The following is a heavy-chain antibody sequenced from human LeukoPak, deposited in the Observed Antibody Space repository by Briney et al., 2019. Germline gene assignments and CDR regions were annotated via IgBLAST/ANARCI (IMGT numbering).Heavy chain of an antibody. CDR2: INTDGGST. CDR3: ARGRGQQLVNY. J-gene: IGHJ4*02. Sequence: GGSLRLSCAASGFTFSTYWMHWVRQAPGKGLVWVSRINTDGGSTTYADSVKGRFTISRDNAKNMLYLQMNSLRDEDTAVYYCARGRGQQLVNYWGQGTLVTVSS. V-gene: IGHV3-74*01. D-gene: IGHD6-13*01. CDR1: GFTFSTYW.